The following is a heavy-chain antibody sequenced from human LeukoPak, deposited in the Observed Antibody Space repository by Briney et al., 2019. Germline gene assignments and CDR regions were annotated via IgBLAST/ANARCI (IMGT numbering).Heavy chain of an antibody. CDR1: GGSISSSSYY. CDR3: ARIVVVNPSAGITYYYYYYMDV. J-gene: IGHJ6*03. D-gene: IGHD3-22*01. Sequence: PSETLSLTCTVSGGSISSSSYYWGWIRQPPGKGLEWIGSIYYSGSTYYNPSLKSRVTISVDTSKNQFSLKLSSVTAADTAVYYCARIVVVNPSAGITYYYYYYMDVWGKGTTVTVSS. CDR2: IYYSGST. V-gene: IGHV4-39*07.